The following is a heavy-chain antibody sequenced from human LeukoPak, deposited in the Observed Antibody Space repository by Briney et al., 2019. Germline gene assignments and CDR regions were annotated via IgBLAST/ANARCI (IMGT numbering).Heavy chain of an antibody. J-gene: IGHJ4*02. CDR2: INWNGGST. Sequence: PGGSLRLSCAASGFTFDDYGMSWVRQAPGKGLEWVSGINWNGGSTGYADSLKGRFTISRDNANNSLYLQMNSLRVEDTALYYCARGSYYDTSGHHAFWGQGTLVTVSS. CDR3: ARGSYYDTSGHHAF. D-gene: IGHD3-22*01. CDR1: GFTFDDYG. V-gene: IGHV3-20*04.